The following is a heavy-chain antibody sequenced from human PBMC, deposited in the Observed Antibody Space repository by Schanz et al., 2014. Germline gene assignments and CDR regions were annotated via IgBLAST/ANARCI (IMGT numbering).Heavy chain of an antibody. D-gene: IGHD3-10*02. CDR3: AKNQYDDVDLSSFYFDF. J-gene: IGHJ4*02. CDR2: IRSSSTPI. CDR1: GFTFSSYS. V-gene: IGHV3-48*01. Sequence: EVQLVESGGGLVQPGGSLRLSCAASGFTFSSYSMNWVRQAPGKGPEWVSYIRSSSTPIYYADSVKGRFTISRDNAKNSLYLQMNSLRPEDTAIYYCAKNQYDDVDLSSFYFDFWGQGTLVTVSS.